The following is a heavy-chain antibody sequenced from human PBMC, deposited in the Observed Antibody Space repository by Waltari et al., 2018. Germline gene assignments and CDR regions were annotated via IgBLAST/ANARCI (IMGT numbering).Heavy chain of an antibody. CDR1: GFTLRTDT. V-gene: IGHV3-21*01. Sequence: EEQLVESGGGLVKPGGSLGLPCVGSGFTLRTDTMNWVSQAPGKVREWVSSIVSVGSYIYYADSVKGRFTISRDNAENSVYLQMHSLRVEDTAVYYCARDVPPRGWFTLAALDLWGLGTTVTVSS. CDR3: ARDVPPRGWFTLAALDL. D-gene: IGHD6-19*01. J-gene: IGHJ3*01. CDR2: IVSVGSYI.